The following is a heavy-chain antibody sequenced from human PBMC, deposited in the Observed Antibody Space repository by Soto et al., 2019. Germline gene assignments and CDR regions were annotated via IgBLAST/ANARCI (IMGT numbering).Heavy chain of an antibody. V-gene: IGHV3-30*18. CDR1: EFTFSKHG. Sequence: GGSPRLSCAASEFTFSKHGMHWVRQAPGKGLEWVAVISYDGSNKYYGDSVKDRFTISRDNSKNTLYLHMNSLRPEDTAVYFCAKGPPLLMVYPVLDSWGQGTLVTVSS. CDR3: AKGPPLLMVYPVLDS. J-gene: IGHJ4*02. D-gene: IGHD2-8*01. CDR2: ISYDGSNK.